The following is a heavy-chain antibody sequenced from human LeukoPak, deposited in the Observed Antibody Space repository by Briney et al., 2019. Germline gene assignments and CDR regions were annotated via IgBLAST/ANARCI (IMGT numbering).Heavy chain of an antibody. CDR2: IYYSGST. CDR1: GGSISSYY. J-gene: IGHJ5*02. V-gene: IGHV4-59*01. CDR3: ARGLYCSSTRCPTDNWFDP. Sequence: SETLSLTCTVSGGSISSYYWSWIRQPPGKGLEWIGYIYYSGSTNYNPSLKSRVTISVDTSKNQFSLKLRSVTAADTAMYYCARGLYCSSTRCPTDNWFDPWGQGTLVTVSS. D-gene: IGHD2-2*01.